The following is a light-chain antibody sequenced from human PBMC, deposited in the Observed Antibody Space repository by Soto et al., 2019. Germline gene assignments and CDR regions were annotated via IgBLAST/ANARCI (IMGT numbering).Light chain of an antibody. CDR3: QQYDNSPIT. J-gene: IGKJ5*01. CDR2: GAS. Sequence: EIVLTQSTGTLSLSPGERATLSCRASQTVNNNYVAWYQQKPGQAPRLLIYGASSRATGIPDRFSGTGSETDFTLTISRLEPEDFAVYYCQQYDNSPITFGQGTRLEIK. CDR1: QTVNNNY. V-gene: IGKV3-20*01.